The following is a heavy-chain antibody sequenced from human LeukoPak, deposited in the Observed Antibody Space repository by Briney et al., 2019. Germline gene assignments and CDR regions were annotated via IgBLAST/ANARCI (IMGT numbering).Heavy chain of an antibody. CDR1: GGSISSYY. J-gene: IGHJ6*03. D-gene: IGHD6-6*01. Sequence: SETLSLTCTVSGGSISSYYWSWIRQPPGKGLEWIGYIYTSGSTNYNPSLKSRVTISVDTSKNQFSLKLSSVTAADTAVYYCARYLGIAARPYYYYYYMDVWGKGTTVTASS. CDR3: ARYLGIAARPYYYYYYMDV. V-gene: IGHV4-4*09. CDR2: IYTSGST.